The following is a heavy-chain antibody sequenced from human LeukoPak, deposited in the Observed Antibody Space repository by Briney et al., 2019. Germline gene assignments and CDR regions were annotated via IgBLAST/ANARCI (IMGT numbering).Heavy chain of an antibody. D-gene: IGHD2-2*01. CDR2: IYPGDSET. V-gene: IGHV5-51*01. J-gene: IGHJ1*01. CDR3: AAASSSTSAGYFQD. Sequence: GESLKISCEGSGYIFTTYWIGWVRRLPGKGLEWMGAIYPGDSETTYSPSFQAQVTISVDKSIRTAYLQWSSLRASDSAIYYCAAASSSTSAGYFQDWGQGTLVTVSS. CDR1: GYIFTTYW.